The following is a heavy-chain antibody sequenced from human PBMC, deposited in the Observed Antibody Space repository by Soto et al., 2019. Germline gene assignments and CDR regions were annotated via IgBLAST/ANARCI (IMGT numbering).Heavy chain of an antibody. V-gene: IGHV3-23*01. J-gene: IGHJ4*02. Sequence: EMHLLESGGGLVQPGGSLRLSCAASGFIFSDYTINWVRQAPGKGLEWVSSIPGSGDVTYYAASVKGCFTISRDNSKNTVYLQMDNLRVEDTAVYYCAKESLKCTGYDRFDSWSQGPLVTVSS. CDR2: IPGSGDVT. CDR1: GFIFSDYT. D-gene: IGHD5-12*01. CDR3: AKESLKCTGYDRFDS.